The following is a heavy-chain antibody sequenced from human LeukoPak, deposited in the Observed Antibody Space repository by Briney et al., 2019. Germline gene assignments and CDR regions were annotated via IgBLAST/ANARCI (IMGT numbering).Heavy chain of an antibody. Sequence: GESLKISCKGSGYSFTSYWIGWVRQMPGKGLEWMGIIYPSDSDTRYSPSFQGQVTISADKSISTAYLQWSSLKASDTAIYYCARLYYYDNSAYSLDYWGQGTLVTVSS. D-gene: IGHD3-22*01. CDR1: GYSFTSYW. CDR3: ARLYYYDNSAYSLDY. J-gene: IGHJ4*02. CDR2: IYPSDSDT. V-gene: IGHV5-51*01.